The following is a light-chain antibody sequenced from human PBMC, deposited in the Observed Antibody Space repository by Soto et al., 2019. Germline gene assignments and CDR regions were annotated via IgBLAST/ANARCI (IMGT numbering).Light chain of an antibody. CDR3: SSDGGSNTLL. CDR1: SSDVGRYNH. CDR2: EVT. V-gene: IGLV2-8*01. Sequence: QSALTQPPSASGSPRQSVTISCTGTSSDVGRYNHVSWYQQLPGKAPRLMIYEVTKRPSGVPDRFSGSKSGNTASLTVSGLQAEDEADYYCSSDGGSNTLLFGGGTKVTVL. J-gene: IGLJ2*01.